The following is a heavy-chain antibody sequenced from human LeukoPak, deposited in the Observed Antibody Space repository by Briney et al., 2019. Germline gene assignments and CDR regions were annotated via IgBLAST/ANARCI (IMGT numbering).Heavy chain of an antibody. V-gene: IGHV3-21*01. Sequence: GSLRLSCAASGFTFSSYSINWVRQAPGKGLEWVSSISSSSSYIYYADSVRGRFTISRDNTKNSLYLQMNSLRAEDTAVYYCARFENPDYGGLYYFDYWGQGTLVTVSS. CDR3: ARFENPDYGGLYYFDY. D-gene: IGHD4-23*01. CDR1: GFTFSSYS. CDR2: ISSSSSYI. J-gene: IGHJ4*02.